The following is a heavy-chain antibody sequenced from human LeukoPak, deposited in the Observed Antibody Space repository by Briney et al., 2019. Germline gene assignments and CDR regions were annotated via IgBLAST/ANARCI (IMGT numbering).Heavy chain of an antibody. CDR2: INHSGST. D-gene: IGHD5-18*01. CDR3: ARGQGYSYGYALGY. Sequence: ASETLSLTCAVYGGSFSGYYWSWIRQPPGKGLEWIGEINHSGSTNYNPSLKSRVTISVDTSKNQFSLKLSSVTAADTAVYYCARGQGYSYGYALGYWGQGTLVTVSS. V-gene: IGHV4-34*01. CDR1: GGSFSGYY. J-gene: IGHJ4*02.